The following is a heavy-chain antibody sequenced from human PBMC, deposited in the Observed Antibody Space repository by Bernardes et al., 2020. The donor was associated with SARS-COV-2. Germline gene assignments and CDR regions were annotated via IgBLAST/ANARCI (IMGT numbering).Heavy chain of an antibody. D-gene: IGHD5-18*01. CDR2: IYHSGST. Sequence: ETLSLTCAVSGYSISSGYYWGWIRQPPGKGLEWIGSIYHSGSTYYNPSLKSRVTISVDTSKNQFSLKLSSVTAADTAVYYCARGSYGYESVDYWGQGTLVTVSS. V-gene: IGHV4-38-2*01. CDR1: GYSISSGYY. J-gene: IGHJ4*02. CDR3: ARGSYGYESVDY.